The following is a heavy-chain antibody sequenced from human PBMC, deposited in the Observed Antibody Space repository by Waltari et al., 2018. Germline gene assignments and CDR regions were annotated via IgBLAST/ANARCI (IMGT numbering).Heavy chain of an antibody. CDR3: AKQPNAKRRGWYDTPFDY. Sequence: EVQLLESGGGLVQPGGSLRLSCAGSGFSFSSYAMSWVRQAPGMGLEWVSTISGGGVSTYSADSVKGRFTISRDNSKNTLYLQMNSLRAEDTAVYYCAKQPNAKRRGWYDTPFDYWGQGTLVTVSS. V-gene: IGHV3-23*01. J-gene: IGHJ4*02. CDR1: GFSFSSYA. D-gene: IGHD6-19*01. CDR2: ISGGGVST.